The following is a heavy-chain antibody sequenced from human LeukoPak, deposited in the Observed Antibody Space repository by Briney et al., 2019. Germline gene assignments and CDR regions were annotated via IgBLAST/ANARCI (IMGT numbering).Heavy chain of an antibody. J-gene: IGHJ3*02. CDR1: GYTFTGYY. D-gene: IGHD7-27*01. V-gene: IGHV1-2*02. Sequence: GASVKVSCKASGYTFTGYYIHWVRQAPGQGLEWMAWINPTSGDTNYVQKFQGRVTMTRDTSISTAYMELKRMRSDDTAVYYCARGDGDGPARRAFDIWGQGTMATVSS. CDR3: ARGDGDGPARRAFDI. CDR2: INPTSGDT.